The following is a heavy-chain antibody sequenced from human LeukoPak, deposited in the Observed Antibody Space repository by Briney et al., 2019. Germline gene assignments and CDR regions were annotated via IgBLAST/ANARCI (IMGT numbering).Heavy chain of an antibody. CDR2: IGYSGRT. V-gene: IGHV4-59*01. Sequence: PSETLSLTCTVSGGSIGSYYWSWIRQPPGKGLEWIGYIGYSGRTNYNPSLKSRVAISVDTSKNQFSLNLRSVTAADTAVYYCARWYCYDSSGAVDYWGQGTLVTVSS. CDR3: ARWYCYDSSGAVDY. D-gene: IGHD3-22*01. J-gene: IGHJ4*02. CDR1: GGSIGSYY.